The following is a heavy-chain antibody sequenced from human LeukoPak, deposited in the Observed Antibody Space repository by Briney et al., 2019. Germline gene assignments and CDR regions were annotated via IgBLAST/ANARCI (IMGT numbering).Heavy chain of an antibody. CDR3: ANRRGDWYFDL. CDR2: IYYSGST. Sequence: SETLSLTCTVSGVSISYYYWSWIRQPPGKGLEWIGHIYYSGSTNHNPSLKSRVTISLNTSKNQFSLMLSSVTAADTAVYYCANRRGDWYFDLWGRGTLVTVSS. V-gene: IGHV4-59*01. D-gene: IGHD3-10*01. J-gene: IGHJ2*01. CDR1: GVSISYYY.